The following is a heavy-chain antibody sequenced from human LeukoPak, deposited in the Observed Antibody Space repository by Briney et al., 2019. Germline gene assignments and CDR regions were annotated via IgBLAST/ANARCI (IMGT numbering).Heavy chain of an antibody. D-gene: IGHD6-13*01. J-gene: IGHJ5*02. CDR3: ARAAAGTGYNWFDP. CDR1: GYSISSGYY. CDR2: IYHSGST. Sequence: ASETLSLTCVVSGYSISSGYYWGWIRQPPGKGLDWIGSIYHSGSTYYNPSLKSRVTISVDTSKNQLSLKLSSVTPADTAVYYCARAAAGTGYNWFDPWGQGTLVTVSS. V-gene: IGHV4-38-2*01.